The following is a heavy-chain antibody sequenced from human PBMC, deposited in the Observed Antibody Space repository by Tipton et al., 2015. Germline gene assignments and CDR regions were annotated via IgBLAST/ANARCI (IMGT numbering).Heavy chain of an antibody. CDR1: GYFISSGHF. D-gene: IGHD4-17*01. Sequence: TLSLTCAVSGYFISSGHFWGWVRQTPGKGLEWIGSISHSGNTYYNPSLKSRVTMSRDTSKNQFSLTVTSVTAADTAVYYCARSRYTVTPDSWGQGTLVTVSS. J-gene: IGHJ4*02. V-gene: IGHV4-38-2*01. CDR2: ISHSGNT. CDR3: ARSRYTVTPDS.